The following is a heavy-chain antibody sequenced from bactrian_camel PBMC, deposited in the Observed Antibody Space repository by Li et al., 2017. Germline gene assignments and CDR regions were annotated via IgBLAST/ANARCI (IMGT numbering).Heavy chain of an antibody. J-gene: IGHJ4*01. Sequence: HVQLVESGGDLVQPGGSLRLSCAASEDTSNMYCMAWFRQAPGKEREGVAAAGDDDVTSYTDSVKGRFTISKDTANNTLYLQMNNLKPEDTAMYYCAENKGLVMGPVVCGSGEFTTATGARGPRSP. CDR3: AENKGLVMGPVVCGSGEFTTAT. D-gene: IGHD2*01. CDR2: AGDDDVT. V-gene: IGHV3S26*01. CDR1: EDTSNMYC.